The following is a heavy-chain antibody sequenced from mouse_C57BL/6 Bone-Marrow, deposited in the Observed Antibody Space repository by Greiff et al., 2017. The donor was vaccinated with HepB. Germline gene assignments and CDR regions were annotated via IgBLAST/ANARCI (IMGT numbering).Heavy chain of an antibody. CDR3: ARPDGSSLNYFDY. J-gene: IGHJ2*01. CDR2: INPSTGGT. CDR1: GYSFTGYY. Sequence: VQLQQSGPELVKPGASVKISCKASGYSFTGYYMNWVKQSPEKSLEWIGEINPSTGGTTYNQKFKATATLTVDKSTSTAYMQLKSLTSEDSAVYYCARPDGSSLNYFDYWGQGTTLTVSS. D-gene: IGHD1-1*01. V-gene: IGHV1-42*01.